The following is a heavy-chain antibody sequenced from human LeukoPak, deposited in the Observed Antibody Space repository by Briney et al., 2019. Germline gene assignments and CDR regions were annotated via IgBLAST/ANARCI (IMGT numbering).Heavy chain of an antibody. CDR1: GFTFSGPG. V-gene: IGHV3-33*01. Sequence: GRSLRVSCVASGFTFSGPGIHWVRQAPGKGLEWVGVIGYDRSNKDYADSVQGRFTISRDNSKNTLFLQMNSLRAEDTAVYYCARGVGSTTYYAMDVWGQGTTVTVSS. CDR3: ARGVGSTTYYAMDV. D-gene: IGHD2-2*01. J-gene: IGHJ6*02. CDR2: IGYDRSNK.